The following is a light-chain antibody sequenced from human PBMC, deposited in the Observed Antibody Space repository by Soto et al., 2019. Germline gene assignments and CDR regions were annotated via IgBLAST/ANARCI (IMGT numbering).Light chain of an antibody. CDR2: LNSDGSH. J-gene: IGLJ3*02. CDR3: QTWGTGPWV. V-gene: IGLV4-69*01. CDR1: SGHSSYA. Sequence: QLVLTQSPSASASLGASVKLTCTLSSGHSSYAIAWHQQQPEKGPRSLMKLNSDGSHSQGDGIPDRFSGSSSGAERYLTISSLQSEDEADYYCQTWGTGPWVFGGGTKLTVL.